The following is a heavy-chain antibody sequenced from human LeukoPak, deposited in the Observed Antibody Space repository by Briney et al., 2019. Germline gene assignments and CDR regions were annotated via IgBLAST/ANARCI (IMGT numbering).Heavy chain of an antibody. CDR1: GYTFTSYD. CDR3: ARGYDILTGYYYYYMDV. J-gene: IGHJ6*03. Sequence: ASGKVSCKASGYTFTSYDINWVRQATGQGLEWMGWMNPNSGNTGYAQKFQGRVTITRNTSISTAYMELSSLRSEDTAVYYCARGYDILTGYYYYYMDVWGKGTTVTVSS. CDR2: MNPNSGNT. V-gene: IGHV1-8*03. D-gene: IGHD3-9*01.